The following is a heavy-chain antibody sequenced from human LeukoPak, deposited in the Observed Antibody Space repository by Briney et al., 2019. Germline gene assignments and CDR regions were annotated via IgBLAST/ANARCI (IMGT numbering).Heavy chain of an antibody. Sequence: SETLSLTCTVFGYFISSGFYWGWIRPPPGKGLEWIGSIYHSGSTDYNESLKSRVTITVDTSQNQISLKLRSVTAADTAVYYCARVSGSGLYFKSFDPWGQGTLVTVSS. D-gene: IGHD3-10*01. J-gene: IGHJ5*02. CDR2: IYHSGST. CDR3: ARVSGSGLYFKSFDP. V-gene: IGHV4-38-2*02. CDR1: GYFISSGFY.